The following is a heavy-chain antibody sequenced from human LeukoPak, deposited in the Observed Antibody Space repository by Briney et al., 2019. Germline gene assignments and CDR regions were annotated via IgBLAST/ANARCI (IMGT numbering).Heavy chain of an antibody. CDR2: ISGYQGST. CDR1: GYTFSNYG. J-gene: IGHJ6*02. D-gene: IGHD4-23*01. V-gene: IGHV1-18*01. Sequence: ASVKVSCRASGYTFSNYGIAWVRQAPGQGLEWMGWISGYQGSTKYAQNFQGRVTMTTDTSTSTAYMELRSLRSDDTAVYYCARGYDGNSGYYGMDVWGQGTTVTVSS. CDR3: ARGYDGNSGYYGMDV.